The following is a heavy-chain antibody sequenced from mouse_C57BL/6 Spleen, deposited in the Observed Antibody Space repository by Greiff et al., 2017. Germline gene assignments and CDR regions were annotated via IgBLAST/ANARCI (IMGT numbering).Heavy chain of an antibody. CDR1: GFSLTSYG. CDR2: IWSGGST. V-gene: IGHV2-2*01. D-gene: IGHD2-1*01. CDR3: ARNSEGYGNYEFAY. J-gene: IGHJ3*01. Sequence: QVQLQQSGPGLVQPSQSLSITCTVSGFSLTSYGVHWVRQSPGKGLEWLGVIWSGGSTDYNAAFISRLSISKDNSKSQVFFKMNSLQADDTAIYYCARNSEGYGNYEFAYWGQGTLVTVSA.